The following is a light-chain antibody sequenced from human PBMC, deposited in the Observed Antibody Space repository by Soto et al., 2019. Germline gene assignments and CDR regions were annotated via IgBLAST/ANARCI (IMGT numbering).Light chain of an antibody. CDR1: QDISNY. CDR3: QQYDNLPGYT. Sequence: DIQMTQSPSPLSASVGDRVTITCQASQDISNYLNWYQKKPGKAPKLLIYDASNLESGVPSRFSGSGSGTDFIFTISSLQPEDIATYYCQQYDNLPGYTFGQGTKLEIK. CDR2: DAS. J-gene: IGKJ2*01. V-gene: IGKV1-33*01.